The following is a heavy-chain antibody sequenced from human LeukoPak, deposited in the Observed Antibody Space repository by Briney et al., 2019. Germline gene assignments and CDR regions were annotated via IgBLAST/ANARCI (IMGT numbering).Heavy chain of an antibody. CDR1: GYTFTGYY. Sequence: GASVKVSCKASGYTFTGYYMHWVRQAPGQGLEWMGRINPNSGGTNYAQKFQGRVTMTRDTSISTAYMELSSLRSDDTAVYYCASHIWFGELLDVYWGQGTLVTVSS. CDR3: ASHIWFGELLDVY. CDR2: INPNSGGT. J-gene: IGHJ4*02. V-gene: IGHV1-2*06. D-gene: IGHD3-10*01.